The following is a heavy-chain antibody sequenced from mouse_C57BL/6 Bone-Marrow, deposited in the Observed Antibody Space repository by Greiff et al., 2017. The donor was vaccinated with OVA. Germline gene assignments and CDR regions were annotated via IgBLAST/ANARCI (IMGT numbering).Heavy chain of an antibody. V-gene: IGHV1-55*01. D-gene: IGHD1-1*01. CDR3: ARSWGTVVATDY. CDR2: IYPGSGST. J-gene: IGHJ2*01. CDR1: GYTFTSYW. Sequence: QVQLKQPGAELVKPGASVKMSCKASGYTFTSYWITWVKQRPGQGLEWIGDIYPGSGSTNYNEKFKSKATLTVDTSSSTAYMQLSSLTSEDSAVYYCARSWGTVVATDYWGQGTTLTVSS.